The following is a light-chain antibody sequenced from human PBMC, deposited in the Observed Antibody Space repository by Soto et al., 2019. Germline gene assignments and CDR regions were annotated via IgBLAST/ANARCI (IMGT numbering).Light chain of an antibody. Sequence: EIVITHSPAXXSXXXXEXXXLFCRASESVGSSLLAWYQQKPGQAPRLLIYAASSRATGISDRFSGSGSGTDFTLIINRLDPEDSAVYYCQHNGRSFGQGTRLEI. CDR3: QHNGRS. CDR2: AAS. J-gene: IGKJ5*01. V-gene: IGKV3-20*01. CDR1: ESVGSSL.